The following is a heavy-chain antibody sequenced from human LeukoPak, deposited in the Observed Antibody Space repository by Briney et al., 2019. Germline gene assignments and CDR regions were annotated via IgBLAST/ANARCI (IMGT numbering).Heavy chain of an antibody. V-gene: IGHV3-30-3*01. D-gene: IGHD2-2*01. Sequence: GGSLRLSCAASGFTFSSYAMHWVRQAPGKGLEWVAVISYDGSNKYYADSVKGRFTISRDNSKNTLYLQMNSLRAEDTAVYYCARSHTSRRYYYGMDVWGQGTTVTVSS. J-gene: IGHJ6*02. CDR2: ISYDGSNK. CDR3: ARSHTSRRYYYGMDV. CDR1: GFTFSSYA.